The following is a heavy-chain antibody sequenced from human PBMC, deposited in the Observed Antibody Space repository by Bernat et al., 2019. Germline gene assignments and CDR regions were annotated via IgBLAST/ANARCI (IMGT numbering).Heavy chain of an antibody. CDR2: MYFDGST. J-gene: IGHJ4*02. CDR1: GGSISSNGYY. CDR3: ARDWRCGGDCSPGIDY. Sequence: QLQLHESGPGLVKPSETLSLTCTVSGGSISSNGYYWGWIRQPPGKGLDWIGSMYFDGSTYYNPSLKSRVTISADTYKTQLSLKLASVTAADTAVYYCARDWRCGGDCSPGIDYWGQGTLVTVSS. V-gene: IGHV4-39*02. D-gene: IGHD2-21*02.